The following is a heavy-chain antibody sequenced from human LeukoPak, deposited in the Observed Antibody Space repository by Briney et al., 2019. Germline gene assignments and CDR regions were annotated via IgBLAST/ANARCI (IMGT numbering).Heavy chain of an antibody. CDR1: GYTFTSYY. J-gene: IGHJ4*02. D-gene: IGHD3-10*01. CDR2: INPSGGST. V-gene: IGHV1-46*01. CDR3: ARVSPEILWFGEADY. Sequence: ASVKVSCKASGYTFTSYYMHWVRQAPGQGLEWMGIINPSGGSTSYAQKFQGRVTITRDTSASTAYMELSSLRSEDTAVYYCARVSPEILWFGEADYWGQGTLVTVSS.